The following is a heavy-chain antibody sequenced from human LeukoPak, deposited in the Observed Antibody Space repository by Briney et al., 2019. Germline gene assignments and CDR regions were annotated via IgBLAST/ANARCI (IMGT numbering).Heavy chain of an antibody. CDR3: ARSASLLRGYSYDTASFDY. V-gene: IGHV4-61*02. CDR1: GGSISSGSYY. J-gene: IGHJ4*02. Sequence: SETLSLTCSVSGGSISSGSYYWSWIRHPAGKGLEWIGRIYTSGSTNYNPSLKSRVTISVDTSKNQFSLKLSSVTAADTAVYYCARSASLLRGYSYDTASFDYWGQGTLVTVSS. CDR2: IYTSGST. D-gene: IGHD5-18*01.